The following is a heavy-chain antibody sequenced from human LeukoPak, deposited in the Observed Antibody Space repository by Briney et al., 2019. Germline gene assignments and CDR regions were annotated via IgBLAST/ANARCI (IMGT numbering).Heavy chain of an antibody. D-gene: IGHD3-22*01. CDR1: GGSISSGDSY. V-gene: IGHV4-30-4*01. Sequence: SQTLSLTCTVSGGSISSGDSYWSWIRQPPGKGLEWIGYIYGSGTTYYNPSLKSPVTISEDTSTNQFSLKLSSVTAADTAVYYCVRSDSRGHYFVHWGQGTLVTVSS. J-gene: IGHJ1*01. CDR3: VRSDSRGHYFVH. CDR2: IYGSGTT.